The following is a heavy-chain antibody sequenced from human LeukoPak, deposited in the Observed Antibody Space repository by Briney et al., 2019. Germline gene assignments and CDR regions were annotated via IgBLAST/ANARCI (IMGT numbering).Heavy chain of an antibody. D-gene: IGHD1-26*01. CDR3: ARDSLRSHGMDV. Sequence: GGSLRLSCAASGFTVSSNYMSWVRQAPGKGLEWVSVIYSGGSTYDADSVKGRFTISRDNSKNTLYLQMNSLRAEDTAVYYCARDSLRSHGMDVWGKGTTVTVSS. CDR2: IYSGGST. J-gene: IGHJ6*04. V-gene: IGHV3-53*01. CDR1: GFTVSSNY.